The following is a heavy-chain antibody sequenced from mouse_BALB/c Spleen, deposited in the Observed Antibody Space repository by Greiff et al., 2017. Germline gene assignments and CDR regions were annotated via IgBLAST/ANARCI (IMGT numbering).Heavy chain of an antibody. J-gene: IGHJ1*01. CDR2: ISYSGST. Sequence: EVKLMESGPGLVKPSQSLSLTCTVTGYSITSDYAWNWIRQFPGNKLEWMGYISYSGSTSYNPSLKSRISITRDTSKNQFFLQLNSVTTEDTATYYCARRNYRYEYFDVWGAGTTVTVSS. D-gene: IGHD2-14*01. CDR1: GYSITSDYA. CDR3: ARRNYRYEYFDV. V-gene: IGHV3-2*02.